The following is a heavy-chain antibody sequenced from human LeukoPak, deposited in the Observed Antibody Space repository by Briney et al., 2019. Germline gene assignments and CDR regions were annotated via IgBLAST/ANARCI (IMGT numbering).Heavy chain of an antibody. CDR2: ISYDGSNK. D-gene: IGHD6-13*01. J-gene: IGHJ4*02. CDR3: ARESPYGKQQDY. Sequence: PGGSLRLSCAASGFTFSSYAMHWVRQAPGKGLEWVAVISYDGSNKYYADSVKGRFTISRDNSKNTLYLQMNSLRAEDTAVYYCARESPYGKQQDYWGQGTLVTVSS. CDR1: GFTFSSYA. V-gene: IGHV3-30-3*01.